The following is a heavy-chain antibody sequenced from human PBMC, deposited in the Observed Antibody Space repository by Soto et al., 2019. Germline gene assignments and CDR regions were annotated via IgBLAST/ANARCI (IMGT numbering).Heavy chain of an antibody. CDR3: ARSYSSGWEFDY. D-gene: IGHD6-19*01. Sequence: GGSLRLSCGASGFTFSNYYMSWIRQAPGKGLEWVSYISSTGRTIYYADSVKGRFTVSRDNAQNSLSLKLNSLRVEDTAVYYCARSYSSGWEFDYWCQGTQVTVSS. J-gene: IGHJ4*02. CDR2: ISSTGRTI. V-gene: IGHV3-11*01. CDR1: GFTFSNYY.